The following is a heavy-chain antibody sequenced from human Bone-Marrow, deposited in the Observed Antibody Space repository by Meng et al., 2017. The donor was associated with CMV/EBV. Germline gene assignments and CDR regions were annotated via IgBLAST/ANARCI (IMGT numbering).Heavy chain of an antibody. Sequence: SETLSLTCTVSGGSVSSGSYYWSWIRQPPGKGLEWIGYIYYSGSTNYNPSLKSRVTFSVDTSKNQFSLNLTSVTAADTAVYYCARDYRQGADYNFDYWGQGTLVTVSS. J-gene: IGHJ4*02. D-gene: IGHD4-11*01. CDR1: GGSVSSGSYY. V-gene: IGHV4-61*01. CDR2: IYYSGST. CDR3: ARDYRQGADYNFDY.